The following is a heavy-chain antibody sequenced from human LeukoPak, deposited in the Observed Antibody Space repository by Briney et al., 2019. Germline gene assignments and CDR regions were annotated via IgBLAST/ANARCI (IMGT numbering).Heavy chain of an antibody. CDR1: GGTFSSYA. D-gene: IGHD3-22*01. Sequence: SVKVSCKASGGTFSSYAISWVRQAPGQGLEWMGGIIPIFGTANYAQKFQGRVTITADESTSTAYMELSSLRSEDTAVYYCARCNYDGSGFYYYFDYWGQGTLVTVSS. CDR2: IIPIFGTA. V-gene: IGHV1-69*13. CDR3: ARCNYDGSGFYYYFDY. J-gene: IGHJ4*02.